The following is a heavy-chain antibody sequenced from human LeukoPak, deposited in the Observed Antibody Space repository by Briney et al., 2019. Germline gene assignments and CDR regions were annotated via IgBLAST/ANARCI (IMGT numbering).Heavy chain of an antibody. Sequence: GRSLRLSCAASGFTFSSYWMSWVRQAPGKGLEWVANIKQDGSEKYYVDSVKGRFTISRDNAKNSLYLQMNSLRAEDTAVYYCARVTYYYDSSGYYPPDYWGQGTLVTVSS. D-gene: IGHD3-22*01. CDR2: IKQDGSEK. CDR3: ARVTYYYDSSGYYPPDY. J-gene: IGHJ4*02. V-gene: IGHV3-7*01. CDR1: GFTFSSYW.